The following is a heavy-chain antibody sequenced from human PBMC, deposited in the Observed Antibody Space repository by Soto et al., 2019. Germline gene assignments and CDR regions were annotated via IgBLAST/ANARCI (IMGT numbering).Heavy chain of an antibody. J-gene: IGHJ6*02. Sequence: PGGSLRLSCAASGFTFSSYDMHWVRQATGKGLEWVSAIGTAGDTYYPGSVKGRFTISRENAKNSLYLQMNSLRAEDTAVYYCASVFFWGTNYYYYGMDVWGRGIMVTVFS. V-gene: IGHV3-13*01. CDR2: IGTAGDT. CDR1: GFTFSSYD. CDR3: ASVFFWGTNYYYYGMDV. D-gene: IGHD3-16*01.